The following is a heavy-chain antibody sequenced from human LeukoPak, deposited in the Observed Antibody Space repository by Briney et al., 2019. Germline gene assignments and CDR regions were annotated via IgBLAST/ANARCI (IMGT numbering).Heavy chain of an antibody. D-gene: IGHD3-16*01. CDR2: ISGSGDST. V-gene: IGHV3-23*01. CDR1: GFTFSRYA. Sequence: GGSLRLSCAASGFTFSRYAMSWVRQAPGKGLEWVSAISGSGDSTYYADSVKGRFTISRDNSKNTLYLQMNSLRAEDTAVYYCAKEFGSPDAFDIWGQGTMVTVSS. J-gene: IGHJ3*02. CDR3: AKEFGSPDAFDI.